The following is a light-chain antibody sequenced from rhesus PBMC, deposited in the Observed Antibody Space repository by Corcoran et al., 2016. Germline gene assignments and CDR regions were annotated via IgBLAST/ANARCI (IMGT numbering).Light chain of an antibody. CDR1: QGISNN. CDR3: HHGYGILP. V-gene: IGKV1-25*01. Sequence: DIQMTQSPSSLSASVGDRVTITCRASQGISNNLAWDQQKPGKFPKFLISKASTLQSGIPSRSSGSGSGTEFPLTISSLQPEDFATYYCHHGYGILPFGPGTKLDIK. J-gene: IGKJ3*01. CDR2: KAS.